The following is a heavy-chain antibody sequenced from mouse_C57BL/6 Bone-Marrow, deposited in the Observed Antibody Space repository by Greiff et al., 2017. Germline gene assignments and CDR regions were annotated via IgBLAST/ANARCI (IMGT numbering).Heavy chain of an antibody. CDR1: GYTFTDYY. CDR3: ARGRLRRGGQMDY. Sequence: VQLQQSGPELVKPGASVKISCKASGYTFTDYYMNWVKQSHGKSLEWIGDINPNNGGTSYNQKFKGKATLTVDKSSSTAYMELRSLTSEDSAVYYCARGRLRRGGQMDYWGQGTSVTVSS. D-gene: IGHD2-4*01. V-gene: IGHV1-26*01. J-gene: IGHJ4*01. CDR2: INPNNGGT.